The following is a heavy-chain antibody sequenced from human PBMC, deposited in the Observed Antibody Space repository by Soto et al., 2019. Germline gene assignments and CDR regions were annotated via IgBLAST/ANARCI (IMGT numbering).Heavy chain of an antibody. D-gene: IGHD6-19*01. CDR3: ARDSSGWLDY. Sequence: GASVKVSCNASGGTFSSYAISWVRQAPRQGLEWVGGIIPIFGTSNDEQKFQGRVTITADKSKSTSYMELSSLRYDGTAVYYCARDSSGWLDYWGQGTLVTVSS. J-gene: IGHJ4*02. V-gene: IGHV1-69*06. CDR1: GGTFSSYA. CDR2: IIPIFGTS.